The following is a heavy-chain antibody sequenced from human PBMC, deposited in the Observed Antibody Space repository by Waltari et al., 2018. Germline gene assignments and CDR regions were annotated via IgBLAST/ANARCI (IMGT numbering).Heavy chain of an antibody. CDR2: INGDGSET. Sequence: EVQLVESGGGLVQPGRSLRLSCATAGFTFSACWMPWFRQAPGKGLEWVENINGDGSETYYADSVKGRFTISRDNAKNSVYLQMNSLRVEDTAVYYCATDRGPNTFDHWGQGTLVTVSS. CDR1: GFTFSACW. V-gene: IGHV3-7*01. CDR3: ATDRGPNTFDH. J-gene: IGHJ4*02.